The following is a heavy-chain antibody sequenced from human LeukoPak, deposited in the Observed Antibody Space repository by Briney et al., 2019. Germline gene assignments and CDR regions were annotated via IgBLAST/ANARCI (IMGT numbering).Heavy chain of an antibody. CDR3: ARDRGAIAAAASDY. V-gene: IGHV1-18*01. CDR2: ISAYNGNT. Sequence: ASVQVSCKASGCTFTSYGISWVRQAPGQGLEWMGWISAYNGNTNYSQKLQGRVTMTTDTSTSTAYMELRSLRSDDTAVYYCARDRGAIAAAASDYWGQGTLVTVSS. J-gene: IGHJ4*02. CDR1: GCTFTSYG. D-gene: IGHD6-13*01.